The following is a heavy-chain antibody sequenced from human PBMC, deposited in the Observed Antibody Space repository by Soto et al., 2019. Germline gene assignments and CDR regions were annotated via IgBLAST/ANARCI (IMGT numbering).Heavy chain of an antibody. D-gene: IGHD2-15*01. CDR2: ISWNSGQI. CDR3: AKVNSGGLDGAFDI. Sequence: GGSLRLSCAASGFSFDDFGMHWVRQAPGKGPEWVSGISWNSGQIDYADSVKGRFTMSRDNAKNSLYLQMNSLRPEDTAFYYCAKVNSGGLDGAFDIWGQGTMVTVSS. J-gene: IGHJ3*02. CDR1: GFSFDDFG. V-gene: IGHV3-9*01.